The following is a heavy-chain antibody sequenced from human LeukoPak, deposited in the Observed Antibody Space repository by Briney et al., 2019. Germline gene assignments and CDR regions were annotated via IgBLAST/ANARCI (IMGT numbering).Heavy chain of an antibody. J-gene: IGHJ4*02. CDR3: ARDLYGAFDY. D-gene: IGHD4-17*01. CDR1: GGSISSYY. Sequence: PSETLSLTCTVPGGSISSYYWSWIRQPPGKGLEWIGYIYYSGSTNYNPSLKSRVTISVDTSKNQFSLKLSSVTAADTAVYYCARDLYGAFDYWGQGTLVTVSS. V-gene: IGHV4-59*01. CDR2: IYYSGST.